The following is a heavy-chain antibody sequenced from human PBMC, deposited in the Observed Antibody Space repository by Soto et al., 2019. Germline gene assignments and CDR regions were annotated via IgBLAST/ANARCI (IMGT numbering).Heavy chain of an antibody. Sequence: QVALVESGGGVVRPGRSLRLSCGASGFSFSKYGMHWVRQAPGEGLEWLSLISYDGSEKWYAESVKGRFTISRDNSKNTLYLQMNSLRGDDTAVYFCAKGYEVSPPVASAWYSNYFYGVDVWGRGITVTVSS. J-gene: IGHJ6*02. CDR1: GFSFSKYG. V-gene: IGHV3-30*18. CDR3: AKGYEVSPPVASAWYSNYFYGVDV. D-gene: IGHD6-19*01. CDR2: ISYDGSEK.